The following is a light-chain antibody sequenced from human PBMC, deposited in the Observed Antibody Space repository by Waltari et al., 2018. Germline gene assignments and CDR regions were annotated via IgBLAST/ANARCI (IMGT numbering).Light chain of an antibody. Sequence: DIVMTQSPEFLAVPLGERATINFKSSQSVLYSSNNKNYLAWYQQKPGQPPKLLIHWASNRESGVPDRFSGSGSGTDFTLTISSLQAEDVAVYYCQQYYAVRRTFGQGTKVEV. CDR3: QQYYAVRRT. CDR2: WAS. V-gene: IGKV4-1*01. J-gene: IGKJ1*01. CDR1: QSVLYSSNNKNY.